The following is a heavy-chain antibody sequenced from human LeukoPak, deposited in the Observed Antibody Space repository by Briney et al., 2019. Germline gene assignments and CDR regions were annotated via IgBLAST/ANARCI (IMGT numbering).Heavy chain of an antibody. CDR3: ARGPRYYYDSSGYYSNFQH. V-gene: IGHV4-34*01. Sequence: PSETPSLTCAVYGGSFSGSSWSWISQPPGKGLEWVVEIIHSGVTNYNPSTKSRVTISVDTSKHQFSLKLSSVTAADTAVYYCARGPRYYYDSSGYYSNFQHWGQGTLVTVSS. CDR2: IIHSGVT. J-gene: IGHJ1*01. D-gene: IGHD3-22*01. CDR1: GGSFSGSS.